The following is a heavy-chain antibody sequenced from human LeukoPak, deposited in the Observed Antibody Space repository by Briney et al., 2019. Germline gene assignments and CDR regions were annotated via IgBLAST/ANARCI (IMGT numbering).Heavy chain of an antibody. J-gene: IGHJ4*02. CDR1: GFTFSRYA. CDR3: AKDSGGGYYGSGEIDY. CDR2: IQYDGSNK. Sequence: PGGSLRLSCAASGFTFSRYAMQWVRQAPGKGLEWVAFIQYDGSNKYYVDSVKGRFTISRDNSKNTLYLQMNSLRAEDTAVYYCAKDSGGGYYGSGEIDYWGQGTLVTVSS. V-gene: IGHV3-30*02. D-gene: IGHD3-10*01.